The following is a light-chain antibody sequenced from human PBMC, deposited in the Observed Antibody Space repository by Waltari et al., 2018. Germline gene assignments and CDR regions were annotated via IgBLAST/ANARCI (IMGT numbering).Light chain of an antibody. CDR2: DTS. CDR1: QSISTI. CDR3: QQYNNWPPLYT. V-gene: IGKV3-15*01. Sequence: EIVMTQSPATLSMSPGERATLSCRASQSISTILAWYQQRPGQAPRLLIYDTSTRATGIPVKFSGSGSGPEFTLTISDLQPEDFAVYYCQQYNNWPPLYTFGQGTKLDIK. J-gene: IGKJ2*01.